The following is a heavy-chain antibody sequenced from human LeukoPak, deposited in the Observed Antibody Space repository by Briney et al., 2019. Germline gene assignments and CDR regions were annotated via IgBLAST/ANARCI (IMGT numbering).Heavy chain of an antibody. CDR3: ARGGAVWSGFDY. CDR2: INPSGGST. V-gene: IGHV1-46*01. D-gene: IGHD3-3*01. J-gene: IGHJ4*02. Sequence: ASVKVSCKASGYTFTGYYMHWVRQAPGQGLEWMGIINPSGGSTSYAQKFQGRVTMTRDTSTSTVYMELSRLRSDGTAVYYCARGGAVWSGFDYWGQGTLVTVSS. CDR1: GYTFTGYY.